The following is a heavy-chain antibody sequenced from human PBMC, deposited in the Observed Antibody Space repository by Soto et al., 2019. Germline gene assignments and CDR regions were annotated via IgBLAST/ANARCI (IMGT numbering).Heavy chain of an antibody. J-gene: IGHJ4*02. CDR1: GGSISSYY. Sequence: SETLSLTCTVSGGSISSYYWSWIRQPPGKGLEWIGYIYYSGSTNYNPSNKSRVTISVDTSKNQFSLKLSSVTASDTAVYYCARGAVSHHCDYWGQGTLVTVSS. CDR3: ARGAVSHHCDY. V-gene: IGHV4-59*01. D-gene: IGHD4-17*01. CDR2: IYYSGST.